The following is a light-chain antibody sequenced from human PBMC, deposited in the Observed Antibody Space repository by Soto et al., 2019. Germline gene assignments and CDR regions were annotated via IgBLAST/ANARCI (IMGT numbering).Light chain of an antibody. CDR2: GAS. Sequence: ETVMTQYPPALSLSQGEIATLSFRASQSVGSNLAWYQQKAGQAPRLLIYGASTRATGIPARFSGSGSGTEFTLSFSGLQSEDFGVYSCQSYDSWPLFGQVTRLE. CDR3: QSYDSWPL. CDR1: QSVGSN. J-gene: IGKJ5*01. V-gene: IGKV3-15*01.